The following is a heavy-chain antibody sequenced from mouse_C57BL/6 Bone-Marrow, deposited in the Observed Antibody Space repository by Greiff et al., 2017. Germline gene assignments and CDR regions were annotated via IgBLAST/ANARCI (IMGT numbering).Heavy chain of an antibody. J-gene: IGHJ1*03. CDR1: GYTFTSYW. Sequence: QVQLQQPGAELVRPGYSVKLSCKASGYTFTSYWMHWVKQRPIQGLEWIGNIDPSDSATHYNQKFKDKATLTVDKSYSTAYMQRSSLTSEDSAVYYCATYYYGSRRYVDVWGTGTTVTVSS. CDR2: IDPSDSAT. CDR3: ATYYYGSRRYVDV. V-gene: IGHV1-52*01. D-gene: IGHD1-1*01.